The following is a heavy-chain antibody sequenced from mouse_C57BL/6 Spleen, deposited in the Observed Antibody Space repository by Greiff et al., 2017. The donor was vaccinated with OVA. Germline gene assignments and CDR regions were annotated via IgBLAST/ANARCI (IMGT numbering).Heavy chain of an antibody. CDR2: ISSGSSTI. Sequence: EVKLQESGGGLVKPGGSLKLSCAASGFTFSDYGMHWVRQAPEKGLEWVAYISSGSSTIYYADTVKGRFTISRDNAKNTLCLQMTSLRSEDTAMYYCARRSSSYFDYWGQGTTLTVSS. CDR1: GFTFSDYG. CDR3: ARRSSSYFDY. J-gene: IGHJ2*01. V-gene: IGHV5-17*01. D-gene: IGHD1-1*01.